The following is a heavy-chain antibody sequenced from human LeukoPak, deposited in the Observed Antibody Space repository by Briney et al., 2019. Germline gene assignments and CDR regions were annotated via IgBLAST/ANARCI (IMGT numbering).Heavy chain of an antibody. CDR1: GYTFTSYG. Sequence: ASVKVSCKASGYTFTSYGISWVRQAPGQGLEWMGWISAYNGNTNYAQKHQGRVTMTTDTSTSTAYMELRSLRSDDTAVYYCARVGRRLYSSGWYGYDYWGQGTLVTVSS. J-gene: IGHJ4*02. CDR3: ARVGRRLYSSGWYGYDY. CDR2: ISAYNGNT. V-gene: IGHV1-18*01. D-gene: IGHD6-19*01.